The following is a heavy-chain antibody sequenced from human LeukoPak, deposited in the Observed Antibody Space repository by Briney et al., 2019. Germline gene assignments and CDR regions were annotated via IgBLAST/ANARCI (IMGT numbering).Heavy chain of an antibody. V-gene: IGHV3-7*01. CDR1: GFTFNSYS. D-gene: IGHD3-10*01. CDR3: AKVAKYYYGSETYYFFEH. J-gene: IGHJ4*02. CDR2: INQDGTEK. Sequence: PGGSLRLSCAASGFTFNSYSMNWVRQAPGKGLEWVANINQDGTEKYYVDSVKGRFTISRDNAKNSLDLQMNSLRVEDTAVYYCAKVAKYYYGSETYYFFEHWGQGTPVTASS.